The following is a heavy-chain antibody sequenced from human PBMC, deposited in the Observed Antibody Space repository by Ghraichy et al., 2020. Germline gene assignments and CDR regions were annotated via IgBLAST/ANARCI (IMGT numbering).Heavy chain of an antibody. CDR2: ISSRSSYI. CDR1: GFTFSSYS. J-gene: IGHJ4*02. CDR3: AREGSNYVDFDY. V-gene: IGHV3-21*01. Sequence: GGSLRLSCAASGFTFSSYSMNWVRQAPGKGLEWVSSISSRSSYIYYADSVKGRFTISRDNAKNSLYLQMNSLRAEDTAVYYCAREGSNYVDFDYWGQGTLVAVSS. D-gene: IGHD4-11*01.